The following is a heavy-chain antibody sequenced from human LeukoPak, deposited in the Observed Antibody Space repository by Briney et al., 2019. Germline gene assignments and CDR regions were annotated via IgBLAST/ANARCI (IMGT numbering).Heavy chain of an antibody. CDR1: GFTVSSNY. D-gene: IGHD1-26*01. CDR3: ARDPLYSGSYAQDPFDY. Sequence: GGSLRLSCAASGFTVSSNYMSWVRQAPGKGLEWVSVIYSGGSTYYADSVKGRFTISRDNSKNTLYLQMNSLRAEDTAVYYCARDPLYSGSYAQDPFDYWGQGTLVTVSS. J-gene: IGHJ4*02. CDR2: IYSGGST. V-gene: IGHV3-53*01.